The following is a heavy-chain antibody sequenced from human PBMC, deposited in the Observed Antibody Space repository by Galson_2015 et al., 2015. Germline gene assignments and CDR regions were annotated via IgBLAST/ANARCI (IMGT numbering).Heavy chain of an antibody. CDR2: IIPIFGTA. CDR1: GGTFSSYA. J-gene: IGHJ6*03. Sequence: SVKVSCKASGGTFSSYAISWVRQAPGQGLEWMGGIIPIFGTANYAQKFQGRVTITADKSTSTAYMELSGLRSEDTAVYYCASPEYCSSTSCYNYYYYMDVWGKGTTVTVSS. V-gene: IGHV1-69*06. D-gene: IGHD2-2*02. CDR3: ASPEYCSSTSCYNYYYYMDV.